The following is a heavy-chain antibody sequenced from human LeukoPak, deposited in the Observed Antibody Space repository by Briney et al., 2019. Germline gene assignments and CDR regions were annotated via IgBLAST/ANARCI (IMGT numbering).Heavy chain of an antibody. CDR2: ISSSSSYI. CDR1: GFTFSSYA. D-gene: IGHD5-18*01. CDR3: ARDAGDTAMVLDY. Sequence: GGSLRLSCAASGFTFSSYAMSWVRQAPGKGLEWVSSISSSSSYIYYADSVKGRFTISRDNAKNSLYLQMNSLRAEGTAVYYCARDAGDTAMVLDYWGQGTLVTVSS. J-gene: IGHJ4*02. V-gene: IGHV3-21*01.